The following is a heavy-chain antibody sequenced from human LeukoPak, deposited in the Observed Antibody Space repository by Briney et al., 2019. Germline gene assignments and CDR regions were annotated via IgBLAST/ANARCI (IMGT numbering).Heavy chain of an antibody. D-gene: IGHD3-10*01. J-gene: IGHJ4*02. CDR1: GGSISIYY. Sequence: SETLSLTCTVSGGSISIYYWSWIRQPPGKGLEWIGYIYNSGSTNYNPSLKSRVTISVDTSKNQFSLNLGSVTAADTAVYYCVRDRELNYWGQGTLVTVSS. V-gene: IGHV4-59*01. CDR3: VRDRELNY. CDR2: IYNSGST.